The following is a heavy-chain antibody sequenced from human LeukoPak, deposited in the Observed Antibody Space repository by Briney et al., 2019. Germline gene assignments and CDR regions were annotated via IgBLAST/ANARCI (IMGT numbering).Heavy chain of an antibody. CDR1: GYTFTGYY. J-gene: IGHJ6*03. CDR3: AGGILPGGPDYYYYYYMGV. V-gene: IGHV1-2*02. CDR2: INPNSGGT. Sequence: ASVKVSCKASGYTFTGYYMHWVRQAPGQGLEWMGWINPNSGGTNYAQKFQGRVTMTRDTTISTAHTELSRLRSDHTAVYYCAGGILPGGPDYYYYYYMGVWGKGTTVTVSS. D-gene: IGHD2-15*01.